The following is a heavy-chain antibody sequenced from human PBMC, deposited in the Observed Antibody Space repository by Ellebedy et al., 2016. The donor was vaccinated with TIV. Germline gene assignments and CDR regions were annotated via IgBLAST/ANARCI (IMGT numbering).Heavy chain of an antibody. D-gene: IGHD3-22*01. Sequence: MPSETLSLTCTISGGSINSYCWSWIRQPAGKGLEWIGNIYNSGSTKFSPSLMSRVTISVDTSKNQFSLELRSVTAADTAVYYCARAPRDNSGYYVVDWGQGTPVTVSS. J-gene: IGHJ4*02. CDR3: ARAPRDNSGYYVVD. CDR2: IYNSGST. V-gene: IGHV4-59*01. CDR1: GGSINSYC.